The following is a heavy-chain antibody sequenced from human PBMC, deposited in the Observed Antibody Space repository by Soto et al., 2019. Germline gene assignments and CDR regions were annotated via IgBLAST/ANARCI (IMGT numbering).Heavy chain of an antibody. J-gene: IGHJ6*02. V-gene: IGHV4-39*01. CDR2: IYYSGST. CDR1: GGSISSSSYY. D-gene: IGHD6-13*01. Sequence: PSETLSLTCTVSGGSISSSSYYWGWIRQPPGKGLEWIGSIYYSGSTYYNPSLKSRVTISVDTSKNQFSLKLSSVTAADTAVYYCARHECSSWYLGPLGYYYYGMDVWGQGTTVTVSS. CDR3: ARHECSSWYLGPLGYYYYGMDV.